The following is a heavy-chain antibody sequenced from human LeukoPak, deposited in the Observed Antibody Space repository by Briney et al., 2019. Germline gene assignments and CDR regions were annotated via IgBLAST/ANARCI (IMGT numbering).Heavy chain of an antibody. Sequence: GGSLRLSCAASGFTFSSYWMHWVCQAPGKGLVWVSRINSDESSTSCADSVKGRFTISRDNAKNTLYLQMNSLRAEDTAVYYCARPWSRFGEYFDYWGQGILVTVSS. V-gene: IGHV3-74*01. D-gene: IGHD3-10*01. J-gene: IGHJ4*02. CDR2: INSDESST. CDR3: ARPWSRFGEYFDY. CDR1: GFTFSSYW.